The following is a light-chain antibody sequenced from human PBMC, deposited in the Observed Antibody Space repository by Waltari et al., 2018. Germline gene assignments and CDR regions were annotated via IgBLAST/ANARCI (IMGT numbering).Light chain of an antibody. CDR1: SRDVGGYTY. Sequence: QSALTQPRSVSGSPGQSVSIPCTGTSRDVGGYTYVPWYQQHSGYAPEVIFYDSYQQHTRAPPKVIIYDAESRPPGVPRRFSGSKSGSTASLTISGRQAEEEADDYCSSDSGSDACVFGGGTSLTVL. J-gene: IGLJ2*01. CDR3: SSDSGSDACV. CDR2: DAE. V-gene: IGLV2-11*01.